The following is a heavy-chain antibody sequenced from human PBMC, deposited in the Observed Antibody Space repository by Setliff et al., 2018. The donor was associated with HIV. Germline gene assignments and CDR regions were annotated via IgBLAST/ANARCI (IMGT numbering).Heavy chain of an antibody. CDR2: VKSDRDGGTI. CDR3: TRHVDSGTYMDV. D-gene: IGHD3-10*01. V-gene: IGHV3-15*07. CDR1: GFTFNKAW. J-gene: IGHJ6*03. Sequence: PGGSLRLSCAASGFTFNKAWMNWVRQAPGKGLEWVGRVKSDRDGGTIHYAAPVKGRFSISVDDSRTTLYLQMNSLKSEDTAVYYCTRHVDSGTYMDVWGRGTTVTVSS.